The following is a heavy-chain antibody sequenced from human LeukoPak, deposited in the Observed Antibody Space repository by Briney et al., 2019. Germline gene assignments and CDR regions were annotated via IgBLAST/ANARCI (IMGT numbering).Heavy chain of an antibody. CDR1: GFTFNNYA. CDR2: ISGGGETT. V-gene: IGHV3-23*01. CDR3: ARDYADYVGYFFFDY. Sequence: GGSLRPSCAASGFTFNNYAMNWVRQAPGKGLEWVASISGGGETTYYADSAKGRFTISRDNSQNTLYLQMNSLRAEDTAVYYCARDYADYVGYFFFDYWGQGTLVTVSS. D-gene: IGHD4-17*01. J-gene: IGHJ4*02.